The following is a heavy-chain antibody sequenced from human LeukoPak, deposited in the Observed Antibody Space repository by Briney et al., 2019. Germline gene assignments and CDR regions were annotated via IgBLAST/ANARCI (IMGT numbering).Heavy chain of an antibody. CDR3: TRARAVASFYGFDP. V-gene: IGHV3-7*01. CDR1: RFTFSSYW. J-gene: IGHJ5*02. Sequence: GGSLRLSCTASRFTFSSYWMNWVRQAPGKGLEWVANIKQDGSQKYYADSVKGRFTISRDNAKNTLYLQMNSLRAEDTAVYYCTRARAVASFYGFDPWGQGTLVTVSS. D-gene: IGHD6-19*01. CDR2: IKQDGSQK.